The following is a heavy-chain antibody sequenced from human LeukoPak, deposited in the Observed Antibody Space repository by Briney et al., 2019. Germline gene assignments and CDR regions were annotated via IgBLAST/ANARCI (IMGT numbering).Heavy chain of an antibody. CDR3: ATENVLLVLDV. CDR2: ISYDGSNK. CDR1: GFTFSSYA. D-gene: IGHD3-10*01. J-gene: IGHJ6*04. V-gene: IGHV3-30*04. Sequence: PGRSLRLSCAASGFTFSSYAMHWVRQAPGKGLEWVAVISYDGSNKYYADSVKGRFTISRDNSKNTLYLQMNSLRAEDTAVYYCATENVLLVLDVWGKGTTVTVSS.